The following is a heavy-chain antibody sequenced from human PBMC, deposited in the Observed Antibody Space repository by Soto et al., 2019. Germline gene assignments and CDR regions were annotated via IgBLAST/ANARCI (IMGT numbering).Heavy chain of an antibody. J-gene: IGHJ5*02. CDR1: GGTFSSYA. CDR2: IIPIFGTA. D-gene: IGHD2-15*01. CDR3: ARRYCSGGSCPHWFDP. Sequence: ASVKVSCKASGGTFSSYAISWVRQAPGQGLEWMGGIIPIFGTANYAQKFQGRVTITADESTSTAYMELSSLRSEDTAVYCCARRYCSGGSCPHWFDPWGQGTLVTVSS. V-gene: IGHV1-69*13.